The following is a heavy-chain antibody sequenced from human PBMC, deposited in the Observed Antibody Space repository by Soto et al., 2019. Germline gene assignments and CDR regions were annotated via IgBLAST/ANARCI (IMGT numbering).Heavy chain of an antibody. Sequence: GGSLRLSCAASGFTFTRYSMNWVRQAPGKGLEWVSSISSTTNYIYYGDSMKGRFTISRDNAKNSLYLEMNSLRAEDTAVYYCARESEDLTSNFDYWGQGTLATVSS. CDR1: GFTFTRYS. V-gene: IGHV3-21*06. J-gene: IGHJ4*02. CDR2: ISSTTNYI. CDR3: ARESEDLTSNFDY.